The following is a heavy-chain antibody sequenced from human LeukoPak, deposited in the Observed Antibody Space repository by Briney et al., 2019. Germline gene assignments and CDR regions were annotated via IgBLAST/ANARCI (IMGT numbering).Heavy chain of an antibody. V-gene: IGHV4-39*07. CDR3: ARVGNYDSSGYYHSLDY. Sequence: SETLSLTCTVSGGSISSSNYYWGWIRQSPGKGLEWIGNIYHSGSTYYNPSLKSRVTISVDTSKNQFSLKLSSVTAADTAVYYCARVGNYDSSGYYHSLDYWGQGTLATVSS. D-gene: IGHD3-22*01. CDR2: IYHSGST. CDR1: GGSISSSNYY. J-gene: IGHJ4*02.